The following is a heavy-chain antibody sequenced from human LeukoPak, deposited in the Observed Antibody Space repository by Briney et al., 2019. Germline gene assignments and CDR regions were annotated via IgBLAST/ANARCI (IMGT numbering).Heavy chain of an antibody. CDR2: INQDGSEK. J-gene: IGHJ4*02. Sequence: PGGALIRSCSASGFTFSGDWMHCVRQAPGKGLEWVANINQDGSEKYYVDSVEGRFTISRDNAKNSLYLQMNSLRAEDTAVYYCARGRGWVFDYWGQGTLVPVSS. D-gene: IGHD6-19*01. CDR3: ARGRGWVFDY. CDR1: GFTFSGDW. V-gene: IGHV3-7*01.